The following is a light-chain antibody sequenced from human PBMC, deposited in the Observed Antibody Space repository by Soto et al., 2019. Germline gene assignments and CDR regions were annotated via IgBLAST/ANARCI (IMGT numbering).Light chain of an antibody. Sequence: QSVLTQPASVSGSPGQSITISCTGTSSDVGGYNYVSWYQQHPGKAPKLMIYDVSNRPSGVSNLFSGSKSGNTASLTISGIQAEDEADYYCSSYTSRSTPFGFGSGTTVTVL. CDR1: SSDVGGYNY. CDR3: SSYTSRSTPFG. J-gene: IGLJ1*01. V-gene: IGLV2-14*01. CDR2: DVS.